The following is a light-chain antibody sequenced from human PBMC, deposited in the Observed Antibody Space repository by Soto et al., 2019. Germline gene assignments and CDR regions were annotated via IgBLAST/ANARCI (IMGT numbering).Light chain of an antibody. CDR2: TSS. CDR1: QSINTY. Sequence: DIQMTQSPSSLSASVGDKVTITCRASQSINTYLSWYQKKPGEPPNLLLHTSSSLRSGVPSRFIGSGSGTDFTLTISSLQPEDFATYYCQQTYTTPWTFGQGTKVEIK. CDR3: QQTYTTPWT. V-gene: IGKV1-39*01. J-gene: IGKJ1*01.